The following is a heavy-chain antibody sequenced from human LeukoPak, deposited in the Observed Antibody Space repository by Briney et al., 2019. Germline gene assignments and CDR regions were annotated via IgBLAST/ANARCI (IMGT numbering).Heavy chain of an antibody. J-gene: IGHJ4*02. CDR3: ARQHYYDSSGYDY. CDR1: AGSISSNSYY. D-gene: IGHD3-22*01. CDR2: IYYSGST. V-gene: IGHV4-39*01. Sequence: SETLSLTCTVSAGSISSNSYYWGWIRQPPGKGLQWIGSIYYSGSTYYNPSLKSRVTISVDTSKNQFSLKLSSVTAADTAVYYCARQHYYDSSGYDYWGQGTLVTVSS.